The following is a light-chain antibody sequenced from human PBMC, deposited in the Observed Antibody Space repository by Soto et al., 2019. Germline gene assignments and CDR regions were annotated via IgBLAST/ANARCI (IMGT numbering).Light chain of an antibody. CDR2: EVS. CDR1: SSDVGGYNY. J-gene: IGLJ2*01. V-gene: IGLV2-14*01. Sequence: QSALTQPASVSGSPGQSITISCTGTSSDVGGYNYVSWYQQHPGKAPKLMIYEVSNRPSGVSNRFSGSKSGNTASLTISGLQAEDEADYYCSSDTSSRTPVVFGGGTKLTVL. CDR3: SSDTSSRTPVV.